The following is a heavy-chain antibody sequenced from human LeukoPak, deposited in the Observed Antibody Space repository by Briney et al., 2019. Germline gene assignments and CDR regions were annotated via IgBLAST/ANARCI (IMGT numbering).Heavy chain of an antibody. D-gene: IGHD2-2*01. CDR3: ARVSCSSTSCLKIDY. J-gene: IGHJ4*02. V-gene: IGHV4-38-2*02. Sequence: SETLSLTCTVSGYSISSGYYWGWIRQPPGKGLEWIGSIYHSGSTYYNPSLKSRVTISVDTSKNQFSLKLSSVTAADTAVYYCARVSCSSTSCLKIDYWGQGTLVTVSS. CDR1: GYSISSGYY. CDR2: IYHSGST.